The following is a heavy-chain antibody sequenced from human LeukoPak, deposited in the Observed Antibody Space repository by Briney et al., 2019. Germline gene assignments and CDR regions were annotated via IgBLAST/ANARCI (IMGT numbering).Heavy chain of an antibody. CDR1: GFTFNTSA. J-gene: IGHJ4*02. CDR3: AKSTGWYRSSWYLTD. V-gene: IGHV3-23*05. D-gene: IGHD6-13*01. Sequence: PGGSLRLSCAASGFTFNTSAMTWVRQTPGKGLEWVSGIGGSGSNINYADFVEGRFTISRDNSKNTLYLQMNSLRVEDTAVYYCAKSTGWYRSSWYLTDWGQGTLVTGSS. CDR2: IGGSGSNI.